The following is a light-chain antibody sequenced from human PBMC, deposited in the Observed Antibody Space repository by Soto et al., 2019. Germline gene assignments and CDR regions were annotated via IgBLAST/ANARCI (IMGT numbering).Light chain of an antibody. CDR2: DVT. CDR1: RSDVGGYNY. Sequence: QSALTQPASMSGSRGQSITISCSGTRSDVGGYNYVSWYQQHPGKAPQLMIYDVTKRPSGVSNRFSGSKSGNTASLTISGLQAEDEADYYCSSYTSASTRVFGTGTKLTVL. CDR3: SSYTSASTRV. J-gene: IGLJ1*01. V-gene: IGLV2-14*03.